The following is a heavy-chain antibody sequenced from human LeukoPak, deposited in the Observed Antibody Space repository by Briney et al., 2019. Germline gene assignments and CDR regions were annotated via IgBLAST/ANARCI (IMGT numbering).Heavy chain of an antibody. CDR2: ISSSSSTI. CDR1: GFTFSSYS. D-gene: IGHD1-7*01. J-gene: IGHJ3*02. V-gene: IGHV3-48*01. Sequence: PGGSLRLSCAASGFTFSSYSMNWVRQAPGKGLEWISYISSSSSTIYYADSVKGRFTISRDNAKNSLYLQMNSLRAEDTAVYYCATASGTKAVDIWGQGRVVTVSS. CDR3: ATASGTKAVDI.